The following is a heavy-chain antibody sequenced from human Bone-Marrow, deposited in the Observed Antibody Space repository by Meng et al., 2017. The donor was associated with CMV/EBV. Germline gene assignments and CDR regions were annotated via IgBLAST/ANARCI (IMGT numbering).Heavy chain of an antibody. J-gene: IGHJ6*02. V-gene: IGHV3-23*01. CDR1: GFTFSSYS. CDR3: AKGGRDFPQDYGMDV. D-gene: IGHD3-3*01. Sequence: GGSLRLSCAASGFTFSSYSMNWVRQAPGKGLEWVSAISGSGGSTYYADSVKGRFTISRDNSKNTLYLQMNSLRAEDTAVYYCAKGGRDFPQDYGMDVWGQGTTVTVSS. CDR2: ISGSGGST.